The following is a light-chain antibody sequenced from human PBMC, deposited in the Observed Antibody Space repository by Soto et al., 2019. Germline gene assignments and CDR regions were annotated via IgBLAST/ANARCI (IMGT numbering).Light chain of an antibody. J-gene: IGKJ1*01. CDR1: QSISSY. CDR3: QRSYYSWT. CDR2: ATS. Sequence: DIQMTQSPSSLSASVGDRVTISCRASQSISSYFNWYQQKPGKVPKLLIYATSSLQSGVPSRFSGSGSGTDFTFTISNLQPEDSATYYCQRSYYSWTFGQGTKVDIK. V-gene: IGKV1-39*01.